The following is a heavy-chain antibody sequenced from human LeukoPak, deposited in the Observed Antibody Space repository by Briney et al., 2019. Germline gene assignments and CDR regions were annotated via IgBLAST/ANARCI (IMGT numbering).Heavy chain of an antibody. CDR2: ISAYNGGT. CDR1: GYTFTSYY. CDR3: AKGGTMVSAIGY. J-gene: IGHJ4*02. Sequence: ASVKVSCKASGYTFTSYYITWVRQAPGQGLEWVGWISAYNGGTNYAQKFQGRVTMTIDTSTTTAYLDLGSLTSDDTAMYYCAKGGTMVSAIGYWGQGTLVTVSS. D-gene: IGHD1-14*01. V-gene: IGHV1-18*01.